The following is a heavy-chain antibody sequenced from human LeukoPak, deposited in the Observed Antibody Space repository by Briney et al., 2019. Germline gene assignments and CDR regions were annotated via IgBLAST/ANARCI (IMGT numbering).Heavy chain of an antibody. V-gene: IGHV3-7*04. J-gene: IGHJ3*02. CDR1: GFTFSYYW. D-gene: IGHD3-3*01. Sequence: AGGSLRLSCAASGFTFSYYWMSWVRQAPGKGLEWVANMKQDGSEKYSVASVKGRFTISRDNAKNSLYLQMNSLRAEDTAVYYCARGATLGEYYDFWSGQDPFDIWDQGTMVTVSS. CDR2: MKQDGSEK. CDR3: ARGATLGEYYDFWSGQDPFDI.